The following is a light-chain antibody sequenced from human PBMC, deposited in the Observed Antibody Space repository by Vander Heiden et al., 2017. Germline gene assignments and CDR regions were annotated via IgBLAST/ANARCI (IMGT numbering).Light chain of an antibody. CDR3: QQYDNPLYT. V-gene: IGKV1-33*01. J-gene: IGKJ2*01. CDR1: QDISNY. CDR2: DAS. Sequence: DIQMTQSSSSLSASVGDRVTITCQASQDISNYLNWYQQKPGKAPKLLIYDASNLETGVPSRFSGSGSGTDFTFTISSLQPEDIATYYCQQYDNPLYTFGQGTKLEIK.